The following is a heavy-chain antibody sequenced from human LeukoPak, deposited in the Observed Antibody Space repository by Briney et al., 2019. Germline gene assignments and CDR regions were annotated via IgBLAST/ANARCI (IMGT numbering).Heavy chain of an antibody. J-gene: IGHJ4*02. Sequence: ASVKVSCKATGYTFSGHYILWVRQAPGQGLEWMGRINPNSGDTNYAQKFQGRVTMTRDASISTTYMELSRLTSDDTAVYYCAIPNYYDGYWGQGALVTVSS. CDR1: GYTFSGHY. D-gene: IGHD2-8*01. CDR3: AIPNYYDGY. V-gene: IGHV1-2*06. CDR2: INPNSGDT.